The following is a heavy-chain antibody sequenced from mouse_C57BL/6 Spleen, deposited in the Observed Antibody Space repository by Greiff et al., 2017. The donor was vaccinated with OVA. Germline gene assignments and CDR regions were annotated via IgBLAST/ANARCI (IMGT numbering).Heavy chain of an antibody. V-gene: IGHV1-50*01. D-gene: IGHD1-1*01. J-gene: IGHJ1*03. CDR1: GYTFTSYW. Sequence: QVQLQQSGAELVKPGASVKLSCKASGYTFTSYWMQWVKQRPGQGLEWIGEIDPSDSYTNYNQKFKGKATLTVDTSSSTAYMQLSSLTSEDSAVYYCARPTDWYFDVWGTGTTVTVSS. CDR3: ARPTDWYFDV. CDR2: IDPSDSYT.